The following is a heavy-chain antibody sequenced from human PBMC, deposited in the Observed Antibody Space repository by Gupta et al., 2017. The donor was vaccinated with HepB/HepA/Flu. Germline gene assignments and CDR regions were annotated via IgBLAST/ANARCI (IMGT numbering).Heavy chain of an antibody. V-gene: IGHV3-49*04. D-gene: IGHD6-13*01. CDR1: GFTSGDYA. CDR3: TREGSNWYYNWFDP. J-gene: IGHJ5*02. Sequence: EVQLVESGGGLVQPGRSLRLSCTASGFTSGDYALSWVRQAPGKGLEWVGFIRSKAYGGTTEDAASVKGRFTISRDDSKSSAYLQMNSLKTEDTAVYYCTREGSNWYYNWFDPWGQGTLVTVSS. CDR2: IRSKAYGGTT.